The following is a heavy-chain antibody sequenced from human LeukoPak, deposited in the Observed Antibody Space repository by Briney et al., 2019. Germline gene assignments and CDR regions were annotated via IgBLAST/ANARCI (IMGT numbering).Heavy chain of an antibody. V-gene: IGHV4-39*01. CDR3: ARSITMIVVVPFDY. CDR1: GGSISSSSYY. J-gene: IGHJ4*02. CDR2: IYYSGST. Sequence: SETLSLTCTVSGGSISSSSYYWGWIRQPPGKGLEWIGSIYYSGSTYYNPSLKSRVTISVDTSKNQFSLKLSSVTAADTAVYYCARSITMIVVVPFDYWGQGTLVTVSS. D-gene: IGHD3-22*01.